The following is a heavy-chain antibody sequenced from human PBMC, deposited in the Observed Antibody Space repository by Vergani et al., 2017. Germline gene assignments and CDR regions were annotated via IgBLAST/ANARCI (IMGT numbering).Heavy chain of an antibody. V-gene: IGHV4-38-2*01. D-gene: IGHD3-10*01. CDR2: MFHTGEA. CDR3: GVIMVRSPRPDNWFDS. J-gene: IGHJ5*01. Sequence: QVQLQESGPGLVKPSETLSLTCAVSGYSISRGFYWAWIRQTPEKGLEWMGGMFHTGEASNSPSLQSRVAFSMVTSKNQFSLQLTSVTAADTAFYFCGVIMVRSPRPDNWFDSWGRGTLVTVSS. CDR1: GYSISRGFY.